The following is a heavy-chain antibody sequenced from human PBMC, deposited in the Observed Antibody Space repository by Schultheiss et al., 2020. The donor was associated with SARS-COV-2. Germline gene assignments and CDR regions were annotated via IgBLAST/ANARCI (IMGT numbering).Heavy chain of an antibody. CDR3: ARVMRTVTTVRWFDP. CDR2: IYYSGST. V-gene: IGHV4-31*11. D-gene: IGHD4-11*01. J-gene: IGHJ5*02. CDR1: GGSFSGYY. Sequence: SETLSLTCAVYGGSFSGYYWSWIRQHPGKGLEWIGYIYYSGSTYYNPSLKSRVTISVDTSKNQFSLKLSSVTAADTAVYYCARVMRTVTTVRWFDPWGQGTLVTVSS.